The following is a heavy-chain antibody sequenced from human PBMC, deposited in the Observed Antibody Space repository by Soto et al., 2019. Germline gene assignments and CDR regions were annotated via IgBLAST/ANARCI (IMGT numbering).Heavy chain of an antibody. CDR1: GGSISSYY. D-gene: IGHD3-22*01. CDR2: IYGSGSA. CDR3: ARTYSSACDY. V-gene: IGHV4-59*01. Sequence: PXXTLSLPFTVSGGSISSYYWRWIRQPPGKGLEWIGYIYGSGSANYNPSIRSRVTISVQTSKNQLSLKLSTVTAADTAMYYCARTYSSACDYWGQGIMVTVSS. J-gene: IGHJ4*02.